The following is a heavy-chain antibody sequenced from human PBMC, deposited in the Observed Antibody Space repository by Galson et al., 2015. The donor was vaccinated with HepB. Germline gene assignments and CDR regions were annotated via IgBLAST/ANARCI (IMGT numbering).Heavy chain of an antibody. CDR2: IKSKTDGETT. Sequence: SLRLSCAASGFPFNNAWMTWVRQAPGMGLEWVGRIKSKTDGETTDYAAPVKGRFTISRDDSKNRLYLQMNSLKTEDTAVYYCTTDVYYSTYLSWLDPWGQGTLVTVSS. D-gene: IGHD5/OR15-5a*01. V-gene: IGHV3-15*01. J-gene: IGHJ5*02. CDR3: TTDVYYSTYLSWLDP. CDR1: GFPFNNAW.